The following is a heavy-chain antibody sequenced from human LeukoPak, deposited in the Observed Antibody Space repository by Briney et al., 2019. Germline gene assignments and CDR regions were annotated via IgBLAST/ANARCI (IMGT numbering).Heavy chain of an antibody. D-gene: IGHD3-22*01. V-gene: IGHV4-59*12. CDR2: IYDSGST. J-gene: IGHJ6*03. Sequence: SETLSLTCTVSGGSISGYYWSWIRRPLGKGLEWIGYIYDSGSTNYNPSLKSRVTISVDTSKKQFSLKLSSVTAADTAVYYCARVVHYYDRSGYYYYMDVSGKGTTVTVSS. CDR1: GGSISGYY. CDR3: ARVVHYYDRSGYYYYMDV.